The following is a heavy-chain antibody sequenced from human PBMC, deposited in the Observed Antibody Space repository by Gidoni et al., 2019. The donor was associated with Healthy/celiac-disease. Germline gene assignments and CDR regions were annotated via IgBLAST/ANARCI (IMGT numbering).Heavy chain of an antibody. D-gene: IGHD2-21*02. Sequence: QVQLVQSGAEVKKPGSSVKVSCQASGGPFSSSAISWVRQAPGQGLEWMGGIIPIFGPANYEKKCQGRVTITADESTSTAYMELSSLRSEDTAVYYCARPDCGGDCYSSIPTRPKAYYYYGMDVWGQGTTVTVSS. CDR1: GGPFSSSA. J-gene: IGHJ6*02. CDR3: ARPDCGGDCYSSIPTRPKAYYYYGMDV. CDR2: IIPIFGPA. V-gene: IGHV1-69*01.